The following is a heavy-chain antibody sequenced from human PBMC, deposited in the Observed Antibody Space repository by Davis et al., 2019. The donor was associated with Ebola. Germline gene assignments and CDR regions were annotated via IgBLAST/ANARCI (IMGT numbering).Heavy chain of an antibody. CDR2: INSNNG. J-gene: IGHJ5*02. CDR3: ARELLVTGYKCADL. Sequence: ASVKVSCKASGYNFIEYFMHWVRQAPGQGLEWMGRINSNNGDTSISTTYLELSSLRSDDTAMYYCARELLVTGYKCADLWGQGTLVTVSS. D-gene: IGHD3-9*01. CDR1: GYNFIEYF. V-gene: IGHV1-2*02.